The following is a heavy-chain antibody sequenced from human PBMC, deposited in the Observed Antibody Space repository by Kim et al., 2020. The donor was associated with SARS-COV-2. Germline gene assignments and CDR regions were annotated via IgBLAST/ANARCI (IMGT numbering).Heavy chain of an antibody. Sequence: SETLSLTCTVSGGSISSYYWSWIRQPPGKGLEWIGYIYYSGSTNYNPSLKSRVTISVDTSKNQFSLKLSSVTAADTAVYYCAGRERGDYGRVFDYWGQGT. CDR3: AGRERGDYGRVFDY. CDR1: GGSISSYY. CDR2: IYYSGST. D-gene: IGHD4-17*01. J-gene: IGHJ4*02. V-gene: IGHV4-59*08.